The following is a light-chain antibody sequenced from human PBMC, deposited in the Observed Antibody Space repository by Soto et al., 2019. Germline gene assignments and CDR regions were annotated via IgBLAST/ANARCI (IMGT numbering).Light chain of an antibody. CDR2: EVS. Sequence: QLVLTQPPSASGAPGQSVTISCTGSSSDGGGYNDVSWYQQHPGKAPKLMIYEVSKRPSGVPDRLSGSKSGNTASLTVSGLQAEDEADYCCSSYGGSNPVVFGGGTKLTVL. J-gene: IGLJ2*01. CDR1: SSDGGGYND. CDR3: SSYGGSNPVV. V-gene: IGLV2-8*01.